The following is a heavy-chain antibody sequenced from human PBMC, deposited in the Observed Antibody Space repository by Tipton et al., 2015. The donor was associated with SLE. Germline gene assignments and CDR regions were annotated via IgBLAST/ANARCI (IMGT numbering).Heavy chain of an antibody. Sequence: LRLSCTVSGGSISSGDYYWSWIRQPPGKRLEWIGYIYYSGSTYYNPSLKSRVTISVDTSKNHFSLKLSSVTAADTAMYFCAGGFTMLRGASSWGQGTLVAVSS. V-gene: IGHV4-30-4*01. J-gene: IGHJ5*02. D-gene: IGHD3-10*01. CDR2: IYYSGST. CDR1: GGSISSGDYY. CDR3: AGGFTMLRGASS.